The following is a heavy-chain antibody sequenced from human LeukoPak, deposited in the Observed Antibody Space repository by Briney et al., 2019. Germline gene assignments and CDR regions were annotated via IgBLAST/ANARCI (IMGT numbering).Heavy chain of an antibody. J-gene: IGHJ4*02. CDR2: FHYSGST. CDR3: ARAEEITMIPDY. V-gene: IGHV4-59*02. CDR1: GASVSNYY. Sequence: SETLSLTRRVSGASVSNYYWSWVRQSPGKGLEWIGFFHYSGSTNYNPSLNSRVTISVDTSKNQFSLKLSSVTAADTAVYYCARAEEITMIPDYWGQGTLVTVSS. D-gene: IGHD3-22*01.